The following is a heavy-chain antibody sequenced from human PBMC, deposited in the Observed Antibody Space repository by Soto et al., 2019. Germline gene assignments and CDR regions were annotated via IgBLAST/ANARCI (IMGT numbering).Heavy chain of an antibody. D-gene: IGHD5-12*01. V-gene: IGHV1-69*06. CDR3: ARGSGTLEMATSFDY. Sequence: SVKVSCKASGVTFSSYAISWVRQAPGQGLEWMGGIIPIFGTANYAQKFQGRVTITADKSTSTAYMELSSLRSEDTAVYYCARGSGTLEMATSFDYWGQGTLVTVSS. CDR1: GVTFSSYA. J-gene: IGHJ4*02. CDR2: IIPIFGTA.